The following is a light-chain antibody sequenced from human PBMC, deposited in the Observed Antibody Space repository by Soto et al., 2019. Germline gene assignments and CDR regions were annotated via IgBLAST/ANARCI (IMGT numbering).Light chain of an antibody. Sequence: QAVVTQEPSLTVSPGGTVTLTCGSSTGAVTSAHYPYWFQQRPGQAPRTLIYDTSNRHSWTPARFSGSLLGGKAALTLSGAQPEDEAEYYCSLYYSGAYVVFGGGTQLTVL. CDR1: TGAVTSAHY. V-gene: IGLV7-46*01. CDR3: SLYYSGAYVV. J-gene: IGLJ2*01. CDR2: DTS.